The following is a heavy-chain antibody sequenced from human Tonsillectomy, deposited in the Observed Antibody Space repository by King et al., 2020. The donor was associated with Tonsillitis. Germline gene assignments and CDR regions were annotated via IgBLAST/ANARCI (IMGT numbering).Heavy chain of an antibody. Sequence: VQLVESGGGEVQPGRSLRLSCAASGFTFSSYAMHWVRQAPGKGLEWVAVISYDGSNKYYADSVKGRFTISRDNSKNTLYLQMNSLRAEDTAVYYCARDRADILPGYSTDYYYGMDVWGQGTTVTVSS. CDR2: ISYDGSNK. CDR1: GFTFSSYA. CDR3: ARDRADILPGYSTDYYYGMDV. V-gene: IGHV3-30*04. D-gene: IGHD3-9*01. J-gene: IGHJ6*02.